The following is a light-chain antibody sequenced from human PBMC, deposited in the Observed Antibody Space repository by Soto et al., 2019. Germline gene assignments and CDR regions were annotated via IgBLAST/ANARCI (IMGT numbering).Light chain of an antibody. V-gene: IGKV3-20*01. Sequence: EIVLTQSPGTLSLSPGERATLSCRASQSFSSSYLAWYQQKPGQAPRLLIYGASSRATGIPGRFSGSGSGTDFPLTISRLEPEDFAVYYCHQYGSSPFTFGPGTKVDIK. J-gene: IGKJ3*01. CDR1: QSFSSSY. CDR2: GAS. CDR3: HQYGSSPFT.